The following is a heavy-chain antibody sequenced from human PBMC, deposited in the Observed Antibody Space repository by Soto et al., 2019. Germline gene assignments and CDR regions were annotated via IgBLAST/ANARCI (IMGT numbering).Heavy chain of an antibody. Sequence: XGSLILSCSASGFTLSSYGMHWVRQAPGKGLEWVAVIWYDGSNKYYADSVKGRFTISRDNSKNTLYLQMNSLRAEDTAVYYCARDWTPGFEYYFDYWGQGTLVTVSS. CDR1: GFTLSSYG. CDR2: IWYDGSNK. CDR3: ARDWTPGFEYYFDY. V-gene: IGHV3-33*01. D-gene: IGHD3-9*01. J-gene: IGHJ4*02.